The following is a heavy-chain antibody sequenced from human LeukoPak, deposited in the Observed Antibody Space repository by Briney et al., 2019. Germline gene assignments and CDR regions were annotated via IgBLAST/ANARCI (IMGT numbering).Heavy chain of an antibody. CDR2: INPNSGGT. CDR1: GYTLTGYY. J-gene: IGHJ4*02. Sequence: GASVKVSCKASGYTLTGYYMHWVRQAPGQGLEWMGRINPNSGGTNYAQKFQGRVTMTRDTSISTAYMELSRLRSDDTAVYYCARAYSSGWYRPGGFLGPYYFDYWGQGTLVTVSS. D-gene: IGHD6-19*01. V-gene: IGHV1-2*06. CDR3: ARAYSSGWYRPGGFLGPYYFDY.